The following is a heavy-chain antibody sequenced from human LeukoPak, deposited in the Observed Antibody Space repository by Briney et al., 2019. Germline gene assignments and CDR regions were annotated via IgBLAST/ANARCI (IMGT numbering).Heavy chain of an antibody. D-gene: IGHD1-26*01. CDR1: GFTFSSCA. J-gene: IGHJ4*02. CDR2: ISGSGGST. CDR3: AKDHASVGATRDYFDY. V-gene: IGHV3-23*01. Sequence: PGGSLRLSCAASGFTFSSCAINWVRQAPGKGLEWVSVISGSGGSTYYADSVKGRFTISRDNSKNTLYLQMNSLRAEDTAVYYCAKDHASVGATRDYFDYWGQGTLVTVSS.